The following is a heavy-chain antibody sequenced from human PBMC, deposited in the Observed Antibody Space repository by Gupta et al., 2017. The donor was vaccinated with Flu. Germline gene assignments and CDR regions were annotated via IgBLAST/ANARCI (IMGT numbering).Heavy chain of an antibody. Sequence: EVQLVESGGGLVQPGGSLKLSCAASGFTFSGSAMHWVRQASGQGLEWVGRIRSKANSYATAYAASVKGRFTISRDDSKNTAYLQMNSLKTEDTAVYYCTRRSTVTTYLNLYGMDVWGQGTTVTVSS. J-gene: IGHJ6*02. CDR2: IRSKANSYAT. V-gene: IGHV3-73*02. CDR3: TRRSTVTTYLNLYGMDV. D-gene: IGHD4-17*01. CDR1: GFTFSGSA.